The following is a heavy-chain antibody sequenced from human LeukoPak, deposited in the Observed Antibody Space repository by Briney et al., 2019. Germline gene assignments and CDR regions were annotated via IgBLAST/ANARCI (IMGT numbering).Heavy chain of an antibody. CDR1: GDSVSSNSAA. CDR3: ARSPLSELSGWLFFDY. CDR2: TYYRAKWYN. J-gene: IGHJ4*02. V-gene: IGHV6-1*01. D-gene: IGHD6-19*01. Sequence: SQTLSLTCAISGDSVSSNSAAWNWIRQSPSRGLEWLGRTYYRAKWYNDYAVSVKSRITINPDTSKNQFSLKLSSVAAADTAVYYCARSPLSELSGWLFFDYWGQGTLVTVSS.